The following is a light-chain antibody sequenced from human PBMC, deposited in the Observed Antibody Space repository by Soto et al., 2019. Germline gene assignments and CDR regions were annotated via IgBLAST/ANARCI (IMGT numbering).Light chain of an antibody. CDR1: QDIRKY. CDR3: QQYDDFPIT. V-gene: IGKV1-33*01. Sequence: DIQMTQSPSSLSASVGDRVTITCQASQDIRKYINWYQQKPGKAPKLLIYDASSLETEVPSRFSGSGSGTDFSLTITSLQTEDSATYYCQQYDDFPITFGQGTRLEIK. CDR2: DAS. J-gene: IGKJ5*01.